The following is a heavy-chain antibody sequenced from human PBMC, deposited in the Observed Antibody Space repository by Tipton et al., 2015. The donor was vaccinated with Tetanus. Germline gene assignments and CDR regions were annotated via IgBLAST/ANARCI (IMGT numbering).Heavy chain of an antibody. D-gene: IGHD3-3*01. CDR3: ARADYNFAKKGPFDS. CDR1: ADSVKRYY. CDR2: TLYSDIN. J-gene: IGHJ4*02. Sequence: TLSLTCTVSADSVKRYYWTWIRQPPGKGLEWIGHTLYSDINNYNSSLQSRVSTSVDPAKGQFSLRLTSVTAADTAVYYCARADYNFAKKGPFDSWGQGTQVIVSS. V-gene: IGHV4-59*02.